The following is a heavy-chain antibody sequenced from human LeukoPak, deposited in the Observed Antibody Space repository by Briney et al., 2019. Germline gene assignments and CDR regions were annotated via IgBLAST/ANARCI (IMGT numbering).Heavy chain of an antibody. J-gene: IGHJ6*03. CDR2: IKQDGSEK. CDR3: AREVGPRLNYYMDV. Sequence: GGSLRLSCAASGFTFNTYRMNWVRQAPGKGLEWVANIKQDGSEKYYVDSVKGRFTISRDNAKNSLYLQMNSLRAEDTALYYCAREVGPRLNYYMDVWGKGTTATVSS. D-gene: IGHD1-26*01. V-gene: IGHV3-7*03. CDR1: GFTFNTYR.